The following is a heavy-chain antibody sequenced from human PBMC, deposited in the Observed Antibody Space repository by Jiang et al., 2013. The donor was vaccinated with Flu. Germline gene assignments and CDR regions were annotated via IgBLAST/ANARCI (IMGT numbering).Heavy chain of an antibody. D-gene: IGHD5-18*01. CDR2: IYSGGST. CDR1: GFTVSSNY. V-gene: IGHV3-53*04. CDR3: AREGGYSYGYRSWYFDL. Sequence: VQLLESGGGLVQPGGSLRLSCAASGFTVSSNYMSWVRQAPGKGLEWVSVIYSGGSTYYADSVKGRFTISRHNSKNTLYLQMNSLRAEDTAVYYCAREGGYSYGYRSWYFDLWGRGTLVTVSS. J-gene: IGHJ2*01.